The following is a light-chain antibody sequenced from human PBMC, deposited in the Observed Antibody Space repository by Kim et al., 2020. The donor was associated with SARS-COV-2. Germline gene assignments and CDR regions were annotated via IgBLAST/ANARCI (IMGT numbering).Light chain of an antibody. CDR3: QQTFSVPWT. CDR2: TAS. V-gene: IGKV1-39*01. J-gene: IGKJ4*01. Sequence: ASVGDRITMTSGAGKNINRYLDWYQQKEGKAPELLIYTASNLQCWVPSRFSGSGSGTDFTLTISSLQPEDLGTYHCQQTFSVPWTFGGGTKVDIK. CDR1: KNINRY.